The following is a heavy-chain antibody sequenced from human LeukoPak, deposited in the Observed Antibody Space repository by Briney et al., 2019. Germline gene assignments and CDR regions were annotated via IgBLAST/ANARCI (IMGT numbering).Heavy chain of an antibody. D-gene: IGHD3-22*01. CDR3: ARIPATYYYDSSGLNAFDI. CDR2: IYPGDSDT. V-gene: IGHV5-51*01. J-gene: IGHJ3*02. CDR1: GYSFTSYW. Sequence: GESLKISCKGSGYSFTSYWIGWVRQMPGKGLEWMGIIYPGDSDTRHSPSFQGQVTISADKSISTAYLQWSSLKASDTAMYYCARIPATYYYDSSGLNAFDIWGQGTMVTVSS.